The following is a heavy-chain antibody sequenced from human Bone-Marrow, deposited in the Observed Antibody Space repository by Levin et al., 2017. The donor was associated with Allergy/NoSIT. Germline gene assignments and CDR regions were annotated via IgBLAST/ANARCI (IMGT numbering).Heavy chain of an antibody. CDR1: GGSISSRGFY. CDR3: AREPVEAFYDSSGYVKFDH. Sequence: SQTLSLTCAVSGGSISSRGFYWGWIRQPPGRGLEWIGTFSYPGSTFYNPSLKSRLTISVDTSKNHVSLTLKSVTAADTATYYCAREPVEAFYDSSGYVKFDHWGQGTVVTVSS. J-gene: IGHJ4*02. V-gene: IGHV4-39*07. CDR2: FSYPGST. D-gene: IGHD3-22*01.